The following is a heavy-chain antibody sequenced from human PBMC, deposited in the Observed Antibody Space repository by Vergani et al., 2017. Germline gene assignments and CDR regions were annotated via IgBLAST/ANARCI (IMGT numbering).Heavy chain of an antibody. CDR3: ARDGRSGYTPDDFQH. J-gene: IGHJ1*01. CDR1: GYTFTSYY. CDR2: INPSGGST. V-gene: IGHV1-46*01. Sequence: QVQLVQSGAEVKTPGASVKVSCKASGYTFTSYYMHWVRQAPGQGLEWMGIINPSGGSTSYAQMFQGRVTMTRDTSASTVYMELSSLRSEDTAVYYCARDGRSGYTPDDFQHWGQGTLVTVSS. D-gene: IGHD3-22*01.